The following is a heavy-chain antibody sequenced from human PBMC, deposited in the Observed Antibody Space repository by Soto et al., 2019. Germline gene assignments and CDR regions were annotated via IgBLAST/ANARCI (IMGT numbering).Heavy chain of an antibody. V-gene: IGHV3-23*01. CDR1: GFTFSSYA. CDR2: ISGSGGST. CDR3: AKSRPWFGEFSY. Sequence: EVQLLESGGGLVQPGGSLRLSCAASGFTFSSYAMSWVRQAPGKGLEWVSAISGSGGSTYYADSVKGRFTISRDNSKNTRYLQTISLRGEDPAVYYCAKSRPWFGEFSYWGQGTLVTVSS. J-gene: IGHJ4*02. D-gene: IGHD3-10*01.